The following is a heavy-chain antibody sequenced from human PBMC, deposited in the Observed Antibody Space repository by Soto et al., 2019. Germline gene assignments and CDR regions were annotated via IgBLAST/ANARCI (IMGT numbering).Heavy chain of an antibody. J-gene: IGHJ4*02. CDR3: AKCEKGWLQLVDY. Sequence: EVQLLESGGGLVQPGVSLRLSCAASGFTFNNYAMTWVRQAPGTGLELVSGISGSGGTTSYADSVTGRFTISRDNSKNTLYLQMNILRAEDTAVYYCAKCEKGWLQLVDYWGQGILVTVSS. V-gene: IGHV3-23*01. CDR1: GFTFNNYA. CDR2: ISGSGGTT. D-gene: IGHD5-12*01.